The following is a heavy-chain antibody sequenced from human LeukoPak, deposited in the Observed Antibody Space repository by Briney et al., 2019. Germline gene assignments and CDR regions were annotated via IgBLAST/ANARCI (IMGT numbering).Heavy chain of an antibody. CDR2: IIPIFGTA. D-gene: IGHD3-10*01. J-gene: IGHJ6*04. V-gene: IGHV1-69*13. Sequence: SVKVSCKASGGTFSSYAISWVRQAPGQGLEWMGGIIPIFGTANYAQKFQGRVTITADESTSTAYMELSSLRSEDTAVYYCARDEEDGSGTYKEPGYYYYYGMDVWGEGTTVTVSS. CDR3: ARDEEDGSGTYKEPGYYYYYGMDV. CDR1: GGTFSSYA.